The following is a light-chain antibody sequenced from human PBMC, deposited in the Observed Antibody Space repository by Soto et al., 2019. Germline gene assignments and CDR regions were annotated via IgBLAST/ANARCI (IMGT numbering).Light chain of an antibody. V-gene: IGLV2-18*02. J-gene: IGLJ1*01. CDR2: EVS. Sequence: HSVVTQLPPVPGSPGHTGTIACPGTNSVVGSYNRVYWYQQPPGAASKLMVYEVSNRPSGVPDRFYGSKSGNTASLTISGLQAEDEADYYCNSYTGSSTYVFGTGTKVTVL. CDR3: NSYTGSSTYV. CDR1: NSVVGSYNR.